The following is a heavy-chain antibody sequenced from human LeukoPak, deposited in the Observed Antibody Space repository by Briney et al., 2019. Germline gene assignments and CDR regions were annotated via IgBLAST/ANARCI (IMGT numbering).Heavy chain of an antibody. V-gene: IGHV4-59*08. D-gene: IGHD3-3*01. CDR1: GGSLSSYY. CDR2: IYYSGST. Sequence: PSETLSLTCTVSGGSLSSYYWSWLRQPPGKGLEWIGYIYYSGSTNYNPSLESRVTISVDTSKNQFSLKLSSVTAADTAVYYCARNYDFWSGYYVSYGMDVWGQGTTVTVSS. CDR3: ARNYDFWSGYYVSYGMDV. J-gene: IGHJ6*02.